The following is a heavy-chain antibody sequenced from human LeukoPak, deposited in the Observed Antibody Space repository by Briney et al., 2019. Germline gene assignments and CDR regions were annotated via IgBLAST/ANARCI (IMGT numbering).Heavy chain of an antibody. V-gene: IGHV4-34*01. CDR3: ARVSEYGMDV. CDR2: INHSGST. Sequence: SETLSLTCAVYGGSFSGYYWSWIRQPPGKGLEWIGEINHSGSTNYNPSLKSRVTISVDTSKNQFSLKLSSVTAADTAVYYCARVSEYGMDVWGQGTTVTVS. D-gene: IGHD3-10*01. CDR1: GGSFSGYY. J-gene: IGHJ6*02.